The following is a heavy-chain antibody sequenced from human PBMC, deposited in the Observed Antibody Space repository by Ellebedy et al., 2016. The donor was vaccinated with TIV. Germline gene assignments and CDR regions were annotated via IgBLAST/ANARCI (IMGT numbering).Heavy chain of an antibody. CDR2: VNPYSGST. V-gene: IGHV1-2*02. CDR1: GYTFTANY. Sequence: ASVKISCKASGYTFTANYIHWVRHPPGHGLEWMGWVNPYSGSTNFAQRFQGRATMTRDTSVNTAYMELNSLESGDTATYYCARVRRGSSGMDVWGQGTTVTVS. CDR3: ARVRRGSSGMDV. D-gene: IGHD3-22*01. J-gene: IGHJ6*02.